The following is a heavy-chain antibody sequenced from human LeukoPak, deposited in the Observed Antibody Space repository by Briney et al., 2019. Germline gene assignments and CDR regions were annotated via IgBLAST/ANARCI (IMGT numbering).Heavy chain of an antibody. CDR2: IYYSGST. Sequence: SETLSLTCTVSGDSISSYYWSWIRQPPGKGLEWIGYIYYSGSTNYNPSLKSRVTISVDTSKNQFSLKLSSVTAADTAVYYCARYSGSYSLDYWGQGTLVTVSS. CDR3: ARYSGSYSLDY. CDR1: GDSISSYY. V-gene: IGHV4-59*08. J-gene: IGHJ4*02. D-gene: IGHD1-26*01.